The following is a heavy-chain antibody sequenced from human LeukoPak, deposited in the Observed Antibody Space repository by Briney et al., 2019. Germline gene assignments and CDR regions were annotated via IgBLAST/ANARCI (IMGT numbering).Heavy chain of an antibody. D-gene: IGHD1-14*01. CDR1: GFTFSSYE. J-gene: IGHJ4*02. Sequence: GGSLRLSCAASGFTFSSYEMNRVRQAPGKGLECVSYISSSGSTIYYADTVNGRFTISRDNAQNTLNLKTNNQRAHATADYYCARGNHDYWGQGTLVTVSS. V-gene: IGHV3-48*03. CDR2: ISSSGSTI. CDR3: ARGNHDY.